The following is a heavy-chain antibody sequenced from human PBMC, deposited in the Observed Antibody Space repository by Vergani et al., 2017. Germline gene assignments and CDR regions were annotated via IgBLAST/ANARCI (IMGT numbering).Heavy chain of an antibody. Sequence: QVQLQESGPGLVRPSQTLTLTCTVSGGSISSGSYYWSWFRQPAGKGLEWIGRFYTGGGTSYNPSLNSRVTISVDTSKNQFSLQLSSVTAADTAVYYCARDPLYXTTWPFLLLDMDVWGQGTTVTVSS. CDR1: GGSISSGSYY. V-gene: IGHV4-61*02. D-gene: IGHD6-13*01. J-gene: IGHJ6*02. CDR2: FYTGGGT. CDR3: ARDPLYXTTWPFLLLDMDV.